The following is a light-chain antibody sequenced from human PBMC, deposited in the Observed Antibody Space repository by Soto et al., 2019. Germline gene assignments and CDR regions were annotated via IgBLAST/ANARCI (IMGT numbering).Light chain of an antibody. CDR2: DVS. CDR3: SSYSSSSTPYV. Sequence: QSALTQPASVSGSPGQSITISCTGTSSDVGRYKYVSWYLQHPGKAPKLMLYDVSDRPSGVSNRFSGSKSGNTAFLTISGLQAEDEADYYCSSYSSSSTPYVFGTGTKVTV. CDR1: SSDVGRYKY. V-gene: IGLV2-14*01. J-gene: IGLJ1*01.